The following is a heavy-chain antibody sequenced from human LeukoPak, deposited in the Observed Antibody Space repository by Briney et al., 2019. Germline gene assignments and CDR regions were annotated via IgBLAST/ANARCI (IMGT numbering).Heavy chain of an antibody. Sequence: PSETLSLTCTVSGGSISSSSYYWGWIRQPPGKGLEWIGSIYYSGSTYYNPSLKSRVTISVDTSKNQFSLKLSSVTAADTAVYYCASRRYGDYPGGIDYWGQGTLVTVSS. CDR3: ASRRYGDYPGGIDY. D-gene: IGHD4-17*01. J-gene: IGHJ4*02. V-gene: IGHV4-39*07. CDR1: GGSISSSSYY. CDR2: IYYSGST.